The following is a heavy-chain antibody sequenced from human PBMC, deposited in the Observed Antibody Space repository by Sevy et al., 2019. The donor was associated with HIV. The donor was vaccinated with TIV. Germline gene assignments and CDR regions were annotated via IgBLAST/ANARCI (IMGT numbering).Heavy chain of an antibody. J-gene: IGHJ5*02. Sequence: ASVKVSCKASGYTFSTYGISWVRQAPGQALESMGWIGAYNGNRKYAQKFQDRITMTTDTSTSTAYMELRSLRSDDTAVYFCARLSTARGESNWFDPWGQGTLVTVSS. V-gene: IGHV1-18*01. CDR1: GYTFSTYG. D-gene: IGHD3-16*01. CDR3: ARLSTARGESNWFDP. CDR2: IGAYNGNR.